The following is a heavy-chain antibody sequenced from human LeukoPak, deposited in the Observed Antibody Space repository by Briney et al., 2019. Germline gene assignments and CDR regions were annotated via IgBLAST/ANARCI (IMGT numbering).Heavy chain of an antibody. CDR2: IYYSGST. CDR3: ARVVGTGDSNWFDP. D-gene: IGHD7-27*01. V-gene: IGHV4-59*01. Sequence: KTTETLSLTCTVSGGSISSYYWSWIRQPPGKGLEWIGYIYYSGSTNYNPSLKSRVTISVDTSKNQFSLKLSSVTAADTAVYYCARVVGTGDSNWFDPWGQGTLVTVSS. J-gene: IGHJ5*02. CDR1: GGSISSYY.